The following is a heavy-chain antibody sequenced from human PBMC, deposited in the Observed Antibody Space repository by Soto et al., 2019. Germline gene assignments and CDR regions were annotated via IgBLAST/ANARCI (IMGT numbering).Heavy chain of an antibody. CDR1: GGSISSSSYY. CDR3: ARTTVTTFDDYFDY. D-gene: IGHD4-17*01. J-gene: IGHJ4*02. V-gene: IGHV4-39*01. Sequence: SEPLSLTCPVSGGSISSSSYYWGWLRQPPGKGLEWIGSIYYSGSTYYNPSLKSRVTISVDTSKNQFSLKLSSVTAADTAVYYCARTTVTTFDDYFDYWGQGTLVTVSS. CDR2: IYYSGST.